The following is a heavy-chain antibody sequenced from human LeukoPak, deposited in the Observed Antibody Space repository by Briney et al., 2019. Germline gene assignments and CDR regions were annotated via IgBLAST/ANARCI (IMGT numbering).Heavy chain of an antibody. CDR1: AFTFTSHW. CDR3: ARDGP. Sequence: GGSLRRYCASSAFTFTSHWVSYVTKAPGKGLEWVANINQDGSEKYYVDSVRGRFTISRDNAKNSLYLQMNSLRAEDTAVYYCARDGPWGQGTLVTVSS. CDR2: INQDGSEK. V-gene: IGHV3-7*01. J-gene: IGHJ5*02.